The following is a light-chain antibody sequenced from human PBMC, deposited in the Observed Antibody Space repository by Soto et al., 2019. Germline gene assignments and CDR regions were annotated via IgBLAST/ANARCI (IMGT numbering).Light chain of an antibody. CDR3: MQALQTWT. CDR2: LGS. Sequence: DIVMTQSPLSLPVTPGEPASISCRSSQSLLHSNGYNYLDWYLQKPGQSPQLLIYLGSNRSSGVPDRFSGSGSGTDFTLKISRVEAEDVGVYYGMQALQTWTFGQGTKVDIK. J-gene: IGKJ1*01. CDR1: QSLLHSNGYNY. V-gene: IGKV2-28*01.